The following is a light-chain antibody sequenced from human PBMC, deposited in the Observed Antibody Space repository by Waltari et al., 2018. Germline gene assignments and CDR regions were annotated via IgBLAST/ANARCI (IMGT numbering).Light chain of an antibody. Sequence: DIVMTQFPDSLPVSLGERATINCKSSPSILYTSNNKNYLAWFQQKPGQPPKLLIYWASTRESGVPDRFSGSGSGTDFTLTITGLQAEDVAIYYCQQYFDIPYTFGQGTKLEIK. J-gene: IGKJ2*01. CDR3: QQYFDIPYT. V-gene: IGKV4-1*01. CDR2: WAS. CDR1: PSILYTSNNKNY.